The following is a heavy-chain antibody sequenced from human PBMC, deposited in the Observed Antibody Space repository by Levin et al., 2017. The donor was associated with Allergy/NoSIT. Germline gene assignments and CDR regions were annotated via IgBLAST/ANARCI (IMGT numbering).Heavy chain of an antibody. D-gene: IGHD3-10*01. V-gene: IGHV3-20*04. CDR1: GFTFDDYG. J-gene: IGHJ3*02. CDR3: ARILLWFGELSYAFDI. Sequence: TGGSLRLSCAASGFTFDDYGMSWVRQAPGKGLEWVSGINWNGGSTGYADSVKGRFTISRDNAKNSLYLQMNSLRAEDTALYYCARILLWFGELSYAFDIWGQGTMVTVSS. CDR2: INWNGGST.